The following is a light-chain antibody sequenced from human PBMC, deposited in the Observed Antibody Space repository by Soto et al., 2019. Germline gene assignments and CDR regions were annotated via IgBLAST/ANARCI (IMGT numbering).Light chain of an antibody. CDR3: QQGYSTPWA. V-gene: IGKV1-39*01. J-gene: IGKJ1*01. CDR2: SAS. Sequence: EIQMTQSASCLCASLEDRVTITWWASQSSTTYLHWYQQKPGKAPNLLIYSASNLQSGAPSRFSGSAYGTDFNLTINSLQTEDFATYYCQQGYSTPWAFGQGTKVDI. CDR1: QSSTTY.